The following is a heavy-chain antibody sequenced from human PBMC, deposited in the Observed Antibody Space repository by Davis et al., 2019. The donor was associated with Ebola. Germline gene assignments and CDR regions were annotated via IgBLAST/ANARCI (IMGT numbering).Heavy chain of an antibody. CDR1: GFTFSSYA. J-gene: IGHJ6*02. V-gene: IGHV3-23*01. D-gene: IGHD3-10*01. CDR2: ISGSGGST. CDR3: ARWFGEFLWAYYGMDV. Sequence: GESLKISCAASGFTFSSYAMSWVRQAPGKGLEWVSAISGSGGSTYYADSVKGRFTISRGNSKNTLYLQMNSLRAEDTAVYYCARWFGEFLWAYYGMDVWGQGTTVTVSS.